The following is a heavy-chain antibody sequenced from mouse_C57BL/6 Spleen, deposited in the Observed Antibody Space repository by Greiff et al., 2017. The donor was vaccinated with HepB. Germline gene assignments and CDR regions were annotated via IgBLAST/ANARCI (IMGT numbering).Heavy chain of an antibody. CDR2: IDPSDSYT. CDR3: AREFPYYAMDY. V-gene: IGHV1-69*01. Sequence: VQLQQPGAELVMPGASVKLSCKASGYTFTSYWMHWVKQRPGQGLEWIGEIDPSDSYTNYNQKFKGKSTLTVDKSSSTAYMQLSSLTSEDSAVYYCAREFPYYAMDYWGQGTSVTVSS. J-gene: IGHJ4*01. CDR1: GYTFTSYW.